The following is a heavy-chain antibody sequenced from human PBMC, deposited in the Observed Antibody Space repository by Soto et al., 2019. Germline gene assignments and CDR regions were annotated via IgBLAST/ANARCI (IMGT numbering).Heavy chain of an antibody. D-gene: IGHD3-10*01. Sequence: SETLSLTCTVSGGSISSSSYYWGWIRQPPGKGLEWIGSIYYSGSTYYNPSLKSRVTISVDTSKNQFSLKLSSVTAADTAVYYCARHERGSYPPRGFDYWGQGTLVTVSS. J-gene: IGHJ4*02. CDR2: IYYSGST. CDR3: ARHERGSYPPRGFDY. CDR1: GGSISSSSYY. V-gene: IGHV4-39*01.